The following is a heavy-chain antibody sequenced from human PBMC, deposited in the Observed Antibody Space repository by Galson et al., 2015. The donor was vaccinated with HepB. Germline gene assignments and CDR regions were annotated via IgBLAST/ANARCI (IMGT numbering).Heavy chain of an antibody. V-gene: IGHV3-9*01. CDR1: GFTFDDYA. Sequence: SLRLSCAASGFTFDDYAMHWVRQAPGKGLEWVSGISWNSGSIGYADSVKGRFTISRDNAKNSLYLQMNSLRAEDTALYYCAKGQSLITMIVVREAFDIWGQGTMVTVSS. CDR3: AKGQSLITMIVVREAFDI. CDR2: ISWNSGSI. D-gene: IGHD3-22*01. J-gene: IGHJ3*02.